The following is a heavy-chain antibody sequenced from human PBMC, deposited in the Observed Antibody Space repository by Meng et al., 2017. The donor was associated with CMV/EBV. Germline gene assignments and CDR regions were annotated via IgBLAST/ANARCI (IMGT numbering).Heavy chain of an antibody. D-gene: IGHD2-2*01. CDR3: ARGSCSSISCPYGMDV. CDR2: ISSNGGST. CDR1: GFTFSSYA. V-gene: IGHV3-64*02. J-gene: IGHJ6*02. Sequence: GESLKISCAASGFTFSSYAMHCVRQAPGKGLEYVSAISSNGGSTYYADSVKGRFTISRDNSKNTLYLQMGSLRAEDMAVYYCARGSCSSISCPYGMDVWGQGTTVTVSS.